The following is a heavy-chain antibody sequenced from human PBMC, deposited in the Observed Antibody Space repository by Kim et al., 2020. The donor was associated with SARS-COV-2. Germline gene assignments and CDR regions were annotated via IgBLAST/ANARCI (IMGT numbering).Heavy chain of an antibody. CDR2: ISYDGSNK. CDR1: GFTFSSYG. CDR3: AKTPGGSGWWGGTDY. V-gene: IGHV3-30*18. Sequence: GGSLRLSCAASGFTFSSYGMHWVRQAPGKGLEWVAVISYDGSNKYYADSVKGRFTTSRDNSNNTLYLQMNSLTTEDTAVYYCAKTPGGSGWWGGTDYWGQGTLVTVSS. D-gene: IGHD6-19*01. J-gene: IGHJ4*02.